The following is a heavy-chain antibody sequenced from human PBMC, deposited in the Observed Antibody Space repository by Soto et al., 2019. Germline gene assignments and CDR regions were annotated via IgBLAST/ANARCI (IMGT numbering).Heavy chain of an antibody. CDR1: GFTFDDYA. CDR3: AKDMGGRVVVVAIDD. CDR2: ISWNSGSI. Sequence: GGSLRLSCAASGFTFDDYAMHWVRQAPGKGLEWVSGISWNSGSIGYADSVKGRFTISRDNAKNSLYLQMNSLRAEDTALYYCAKDMGGRVVVVAIDDWGQGTLVTVSS. J-gene: IGHJ4*02. D-gene: IGHD2-15*01. V-gene: IGHV3-9*01.